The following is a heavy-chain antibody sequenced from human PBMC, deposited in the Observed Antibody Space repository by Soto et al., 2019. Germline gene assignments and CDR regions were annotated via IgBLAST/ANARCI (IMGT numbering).Heavy chain of an antibody. Sequence: EVQLVDSGGALVQPGESLRLSCAASGFTFSDYLMTWVRQAPGKRLEWVATIKQDGNEKYYVDSVKGRFTISRDNAKNSLYLQLNVLRAEDTAVYYCAIGHWLAKWGQGTLVTVSS. J-gene: IGHJ4*02. V-gene: IGHV3-7*01. D-gene: IGHD6-19*01. CDR2: IKQDGNEK. CDR3: AIGHWLAK. CDR1: GFTFSDYL.